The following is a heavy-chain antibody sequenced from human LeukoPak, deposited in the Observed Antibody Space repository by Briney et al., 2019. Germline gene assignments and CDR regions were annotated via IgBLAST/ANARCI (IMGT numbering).Heavy chain of an antibody. CDR3: AKDSSSWYGYFDY. CDR2: IWYDGSNK. D-gene: IGHD6-13*01. V-gene: IGHV3-33*06. CDR1: GFTFSSYG. J-gene: IGHJ4*02. Sequence: PGGSLRLSCAASGFTFSSYGMHWVRQAPGKGLEWVAVIWYDGSNKYYADSVKGRFTISRDNSKNTLYLQMNSLRAEDTAGYYCAKDSSSWYGYFDYWGQGTLVTVSS.